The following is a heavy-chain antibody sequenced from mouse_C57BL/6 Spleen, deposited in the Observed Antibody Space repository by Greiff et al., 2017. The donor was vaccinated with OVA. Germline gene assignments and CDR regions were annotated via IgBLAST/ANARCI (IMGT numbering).Heavy chain of an antibody. CDR3: ARGFTVVAPYYAMDY. Sequence: QVQLQQPGAELVRPGSSVKLSCKASGYTFTSYWMDWVKQRPGQGLEWIGNIYPSDSETHYNQKFKDRATLTVDKSSSTAYMQLSSLTSEDSAVYYCARGFTVVAPYYAMDYWGQGTSVTVSS. V-gene: IGHV1-61*01. CDR1: GYTFTSYW. J-gene: IGHJ4*01. CDR2: IYPSDSET. D-gene: IGHD1-1*01.